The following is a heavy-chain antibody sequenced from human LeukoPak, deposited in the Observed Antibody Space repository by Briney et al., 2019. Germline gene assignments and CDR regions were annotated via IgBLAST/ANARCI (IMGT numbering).Heavy chain of an antibody. CDR2: ISGSGGST. J-gene: IGHJ4*02. Sequence: GGSLRLSCAASGFTFSSYAMSWVRQAPGKGLEWVSAISGSGGSTYYADSVKGRFTISRDNSKNTLYLQMNSLRAEDTAVYYCAKGLGVQGYLQYCSGGSCYSSFFDYWGQGTLVTVSS. CDR1: GFTFSSYA. CDR3: AKGLGVQGYLQYCSGGSCYSSFFDY. V-gene: IGHV3-23*01. D-gene: IGHD2-15*01.